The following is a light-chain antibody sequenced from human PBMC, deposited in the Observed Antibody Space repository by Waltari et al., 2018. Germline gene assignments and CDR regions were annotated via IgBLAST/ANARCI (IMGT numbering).Light chain of an antibody. V-gene: IGLV2-8*01. CDR1: SSAVGAYTY. CDR3: CSYTDRSTMV. Sequence: SALTQPPSASGSPGQSVSISCTGTSSAVGAYTYVSWYQQHPGKAPRLMIYEVTKRPSGVPDRFSGSKSGNTASLTVSGLQTEDEADYYCCSYTDRSTMVFGAGTKLTVL. CDR2: EVT. J-gene: IGLJ3*02.